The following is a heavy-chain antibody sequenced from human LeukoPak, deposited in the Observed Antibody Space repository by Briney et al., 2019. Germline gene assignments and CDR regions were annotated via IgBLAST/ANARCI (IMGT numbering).Heavy chain of an antibody. J-gene: IGHJ4*02. D-gene: IGHD2-15*01. CDR1: VFTFSNYY. V-gene: IGHV3-74*03. Sequence: GGSLRLSCAASVFTFSNYYMHWVRQAPGKGLVWVSHISPAGTTKTYADSMEGRFTISRDNAKNTLYLQLHSLRVEDTAMYYCTRGCSDIACPADYWGQGTLVTVSS. CDR3: TRGCSDIACPADY. CDR2: ISPAGTTK.